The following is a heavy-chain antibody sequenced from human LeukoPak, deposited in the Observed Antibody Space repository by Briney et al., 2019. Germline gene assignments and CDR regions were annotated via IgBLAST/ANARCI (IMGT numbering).Heavy chain of an antibody. CDR1: GYTFTGYY. Sequence: ASVKVSCKASGYTFTGYYMHWVRQAPGQGLEWMGWINPNSGGTNYAQKFQGRVTMTRDTPISTAYMELSRLRSDDTAVYYCARDRIAVQWRWFDPWGQGTLVTVSS. D-gene: IGHD6-19*01. J-gene: IGHJ5*02. CDR3: ARDRIAVQWRWFDP. V-gene: IGHV1-2*02. CDR2: INPNSGGT.